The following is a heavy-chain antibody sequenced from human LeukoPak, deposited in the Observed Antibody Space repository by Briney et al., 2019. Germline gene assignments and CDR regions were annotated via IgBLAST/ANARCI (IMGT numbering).Heavy chain of an antibody. D-gene: IGHD5-18*01. CDR1: GYSFTNYY. CDR2: LNPSGGSSGGST. CDR3: ARGGYIYGSFDN. Sequence: ASVKVSCKASGYSFTNYYLHWVRQAPGQGLEYMGILNPSGGSSGGSTTYAQKFQGRVTMTRDTSTSTVYMELSNLRSEDTAVYYCARGGYIYGSFDNWGQGTLVTVSS. J-gene: IGHJ4*02. V-gene: IGHV1-46*01.